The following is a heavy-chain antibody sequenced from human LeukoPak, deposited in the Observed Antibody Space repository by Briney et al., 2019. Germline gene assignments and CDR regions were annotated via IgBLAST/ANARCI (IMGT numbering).Heavy chain of an antibody. D-gene: IGHD3-3*01. CDR2: IIPKSGGT. CDR1: GYTFTGYY. J-gene: IGHJ4*02. CDR3: ARDSGYYATSSLFQDY. V-gene: IGHV1-2*02. Sequence: GASVKVSCKASGYTFTGYYIHWVRQAPGQGLEWMGWIIPKSGGTNYAQKFQGRVTMTRDTSISTAYIELARLRSDETAVYFCARDSGYYATSSLFQDYWGQGTLVTVSS.